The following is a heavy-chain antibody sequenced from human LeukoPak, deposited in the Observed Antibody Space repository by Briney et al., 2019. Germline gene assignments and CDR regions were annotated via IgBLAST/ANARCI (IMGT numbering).Heavy chain of an antibody. CDR1: GFTFSSYG. J-gene: IGHJ3*02. CDR3: ARYLNAHQGRGAFDI. Sequence: GGSLRLSCAASGFTFSSYGMHWVRQAPGKGLEWVAVIWYDGSNKYYADSVKGRFTISRDNSKNTLYLQMNSLRAEDTAVYYCARYLNAHQGRGAFDIWGQGTMVTVSS. D-gene: IGHD2-2*01. V-gene: IGHV3-33*01. CDR2: IWYDGSNK.